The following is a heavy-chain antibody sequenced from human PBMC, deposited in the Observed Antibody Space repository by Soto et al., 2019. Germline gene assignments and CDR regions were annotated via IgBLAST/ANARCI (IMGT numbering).Heavy chain of an antibody. CDR1: GCTFSSYA. Sequence: EGALRLSCAASGCTFSSYAMHLVRQAPGKGLEWVAVISYDGSNKYYADSVKGRFTISRDNSKNTLYLQMNSLRAEDTAVYYCERDLMAVWGRRTTVTISS. J-gene: IGHJ6*01. CDR3: ERDLMAV. V-gene: IGHV3-30-3*01. CDR2: ISYDGSNK.